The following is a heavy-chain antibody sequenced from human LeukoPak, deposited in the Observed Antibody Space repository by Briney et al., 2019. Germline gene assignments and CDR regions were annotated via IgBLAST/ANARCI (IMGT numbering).Heavy chain of an antibody. V-gene: IGHV3-43*02. CDR1: GFTFDDYA. D-gene: IGHD3-10*01. Sequence: GGSLRLSCAASGFTFDDYAMHWVRQAPGKGLEWVSLISGDGGSTYYADSVKGRFTISRDNSKNSLYLQMNSLRTEDTALYYCAKDIRGRLLWFGELFSYYFDNWGQGTLVTVSS. CDR2: ISGDGGST. CDR3: AKDIRGRLLWFGELFSYYFDN. J-gene: IGHJ4*02.